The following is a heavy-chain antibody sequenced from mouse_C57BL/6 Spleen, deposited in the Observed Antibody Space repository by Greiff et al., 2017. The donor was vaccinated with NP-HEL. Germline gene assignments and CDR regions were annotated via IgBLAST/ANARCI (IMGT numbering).Heavy chain of an antibody. D-gene: IGHD3-2*02. CDR1: GYTFTSYW. CDR3: ARFGGSSGPWFAY. CDR2: IYPSDSET. Sequence: VQLQQPGAELVRPGSSVKLSCKASGYTFTSYWMDWVKQRPGQGLEWIGNIYPSDSETHYNQKFKDKATLTVDKSSSTAYMQLSSLTSEDSAVYYCARFGGSSGPWFAYWGQGTLVTVSA. V-gene: IGHV1-61*01. J-gene: IGHJ3*01.